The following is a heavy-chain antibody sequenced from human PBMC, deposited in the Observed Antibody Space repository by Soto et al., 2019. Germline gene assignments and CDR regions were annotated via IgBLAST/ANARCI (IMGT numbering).Heavy chain of an antibody. CDR1: GYTFTSYG. J-gene: IGHJ5*02. CDR3: ARDQGDYSFLLEYNWFAP. V-gene: IGHV1-18*01. D-gene: IGHD3-9*01. Sequence: QVQLVQSGAEVKKPGASVKVSCKASGYTFTSYGISWVRQAPGQGLEWMGWISAYNGNTNYAQKLQGRVTMTTDTSPSTAYMDLRSLRSDDTAVYYCARDQGDYSFLLEYNWFAPWGQGTLVTVCS. CDR2: ISAYNGNT.